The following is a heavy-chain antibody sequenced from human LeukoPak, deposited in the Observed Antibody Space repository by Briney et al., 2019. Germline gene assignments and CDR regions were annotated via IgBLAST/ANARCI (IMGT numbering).Heavy chain of an antibody. V-gene: IGHV4-39*07. D-gene: IGHD2-2*01. CDR1: RGSISSSSYY. Sequence: SETLSLTCTLSRGSISSSSYYWGWIRQPPGKGLELLGSIYYSVSTYYNPSLKSRVTISVDTSKNQFSLKLSSVTAADTVVYYCAREAGRYCSSTSCYGYWGQGTLVTVSS. CDR3: AREAGRYCSSTSCYGY. J-gene: IGHJ4*02. CDR2: IYYSVST.